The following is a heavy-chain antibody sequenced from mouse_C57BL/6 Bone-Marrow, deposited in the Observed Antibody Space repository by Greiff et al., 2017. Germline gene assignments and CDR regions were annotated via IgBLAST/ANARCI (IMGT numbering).Heavy chain of an antibody. V-gene: IGHV1-55*01. D-gene: IGHD1-1*01. CDR3: ARIYYYGSSYVGLWYFDV. CDR2: IYPGSGST. CDR1: GYTFTSYW. Sequence: VQLQQPGAELVKPGASVKMSCKASGYTFTSYWITWVKQRPGQGLEWIGDIYPGSGSTNYNEKFKSKATLTVDPSSSTAYMQLSSLTSEDSAVYYCARIYYYGSSYVGLWYFDVWGTGTTVTVSS. J-gene: IGHJ1*03.